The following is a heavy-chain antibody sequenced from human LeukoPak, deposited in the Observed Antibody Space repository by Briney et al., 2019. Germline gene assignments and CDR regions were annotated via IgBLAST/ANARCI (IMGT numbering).Heavy chain of an antibody. Sequence: SETLSLTCAVYGGSFSGYYWSWIRQPPGKGLEWIGTIYYSGSTYYNPSLKSRVTISVDTSKNQFSLKLSSVTAADTAVYYCARVPGGALNWFDPWGQGTLVTVSS. J-gene: IGHJ5*02. CDR1: GGSFSGYY. CDR2: IYYSGST. CDR3: ARVPGGALNWFDP. V-gene: IGHV4-34*01. D-gene: IGHD1-1*01.